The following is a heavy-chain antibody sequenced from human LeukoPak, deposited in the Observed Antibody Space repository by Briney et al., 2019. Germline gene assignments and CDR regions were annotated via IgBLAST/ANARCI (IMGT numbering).Heavy chain of an antibody. D-gene: IGHD5-18*01. V-gene: IGHV4-34*01. CDR2: INHSGST. CDR3: ARGRDTAMLKSNDY. CDR1: GGSFSGYY. Sequence: SETLPLTCAVYGGSFSGYYWSWIGQPPGKGLEWMGEINHSGSTNYNPSLKSRVTISVDTSKNQFSLKLSSVTAADTAVYYCARGRDTAMLKSNDYWGQGTLVTVSS. J-gene: IGHJ4*02.